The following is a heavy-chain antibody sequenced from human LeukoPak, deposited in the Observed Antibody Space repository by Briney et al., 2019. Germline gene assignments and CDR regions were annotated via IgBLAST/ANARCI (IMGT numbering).Heavy chain of an antibody. J-gene: IGHJ4*02. Sequence: SETLSLTCTVSGGSISSYYWSWIRQPPGKGLEWIGYIYYSGSTNYNPSLKSRVTISVDTSKNQFSLKLSSVTAADTAVYYCARHGIDSSGYNIDYWGQGTLVTVSS. CDR1: GGSISSYY. CDR3: ARHGIDSSGYNIDY. V-gene: IGHV4-59*08. D-gene: IGHD3-22*01. CDR2: IYYSGST.